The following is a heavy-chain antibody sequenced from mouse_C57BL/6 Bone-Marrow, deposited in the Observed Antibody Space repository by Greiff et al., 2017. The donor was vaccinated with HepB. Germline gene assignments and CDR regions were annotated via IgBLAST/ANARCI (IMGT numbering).Heavy chain of an antibody. CDR1: GYSITSGYY. CDR3: ANSLAMDY. Sequence: EVKVEESGPGLVKPSQSLSLTCSVTGYSITSGYYWNWIRQFPGNKLEWMGYISYDGSNNYNPSLKNRISITRDTSKNQFFLKLNSVTTEDTATYYCANSLAMDYWGQGTSVTVSS. V-gene: IGHV3-6*01. CDR2: ISYDGSN. J-gene: IGHJ4*01.